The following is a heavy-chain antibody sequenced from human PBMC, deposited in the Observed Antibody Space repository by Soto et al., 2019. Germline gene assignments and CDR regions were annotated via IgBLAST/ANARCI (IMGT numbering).Heavy chain of an antibody. CDR2: MNPNTGDT. Sequence: QVQLVQSGAEVKNPGASVKVSCKASGYTFISYDINWVRQATGQGLEWMGWMNPNTGDTGYAQKVQGSVTMTRTTCITTANLELSRRGCDDTGVYFCAGGDGYSFDYWGQGTLVTVSS. CDR1: GYTFISYD. J-gene: IGHJ4*02. CDR3: AGGDGYSFDY. D-gene: IGHD2-21*01. V-gene: IGHV1-8*02.